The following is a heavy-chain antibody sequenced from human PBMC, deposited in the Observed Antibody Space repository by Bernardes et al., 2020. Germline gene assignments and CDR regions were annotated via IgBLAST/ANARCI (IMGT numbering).Heavy chain of an antibody. CDR1: GGSISSSSYY. D-gene: IGHD2-15*01. J-gene: IGHJ5*02. Sequence: SATLSLTCTVSGGSISSSSYYWGWIRQPPGKGLEWIGSIYYSGSTYYNPSLKSRVTISVDTSKNQFSLKLSSVTAADTAVYYCARMENYCSGGSCYGWFDPWGQGTLVTVSS. CDR2: IYYSGST. CDR3: ARMENYCSGGSCYGWFDP. V-gene: IGHV4-39*01.